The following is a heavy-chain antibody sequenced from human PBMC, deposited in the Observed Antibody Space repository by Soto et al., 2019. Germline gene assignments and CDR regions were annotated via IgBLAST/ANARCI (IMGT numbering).Heavy chain of an antibody. CDR3: ARLRRSGGNFDY. V-gene: IGHV4-39*01. Sequence: PSETLSLTCTVSGGSISSSSYYWCWIRQPPGKGLEWIGSIYYSGSTYYNPSLKSRVTISVDTSKNQFSLKLSSVTAADTAVYYCARLRRSGGNFDYWGQGTLVTVSS. CDR2: IYYSGST. D-gene: IGHD1-26*01. J-gene: IGHJ4*02. CDR1: GGSISSSSYY.